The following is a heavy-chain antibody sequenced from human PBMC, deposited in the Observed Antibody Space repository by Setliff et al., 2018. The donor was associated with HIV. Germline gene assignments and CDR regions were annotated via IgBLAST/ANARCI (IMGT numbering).Heavy chain of an antibody. J-gene: IGHJ4*02. V-gene: IGHV3-66*02. CDR1: GFTFTDYT. D-gene: IGHD5-18*01. CDR2: MYKGGKT. CDR3: AKGGYGGAYYVAGY. Sequence: PGGSLRLSCAASGFTFTDYTMNWVRQAPGKGLEWVTLMYKGGKTYYADFVKGRFTIARDDSKNTVSLQMTNLGTGDTAMYYCAKGGYGGAYYVAGYWGQGTLVTVSS.